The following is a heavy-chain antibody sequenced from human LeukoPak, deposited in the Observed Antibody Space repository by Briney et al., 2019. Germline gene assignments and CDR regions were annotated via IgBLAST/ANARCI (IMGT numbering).Heavy chain of an antibody. V-gene: IGHV3-48*01. Sequence: SGGSLRLSCAASGFTFSSYSMNWVRQAPGKGLEWVSYISSSSSTIYYADSVKGRFTISRDNAKNSLYLQMNSLRAEDTAVYYCARDGRRYGGNRIFDYWGQGTLVTVSS. CDR2: ISSSSSTI. J-gene: IGHJ4*02. D-gene: IGHD4-23*01. CDR3: ARDGRRYGGNRIFDY. CDR1: GFTFSSYS.